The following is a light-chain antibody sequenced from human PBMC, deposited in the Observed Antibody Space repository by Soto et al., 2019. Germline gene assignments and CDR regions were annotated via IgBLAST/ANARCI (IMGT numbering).Light chain of an antibody. Sequence: VMTQAPATLPVSPGERVTLSCRASQTINNNVAWYQLKDGQVPRLLIYGASTRAADVPARFSGGGSGTEFTLTISSLQSEDFAEYHCQQYNNWPQTFGQGTKVDIK. CDR1: QTINNN. CDR3: QQYNNWPQT. J-gene: IGKJ1*01. V-gene: IGKV3-15*01. CDR2: GAS.